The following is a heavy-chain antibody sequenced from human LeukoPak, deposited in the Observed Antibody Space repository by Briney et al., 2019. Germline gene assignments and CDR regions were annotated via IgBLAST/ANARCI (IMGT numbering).Heavy chain of an antibody. D-gene: IGHD3-22*01. V-gene: IGHV3-74*01. CDR3: AKHSYDSSGYYSIDY. CDR2: INEDGSRT. Sequence: GGSLRLSCAGSGFTFSNYWVHWVRQAPGKGLVWVSRINEDGSRTDYADSVKGRFTISRDNSKNTLYLQMNSLRAEDTAVYYCAKHSYDSSGYYSIDYWGQGTLVTVFS. J-gene: IGHJ4*02. CDR1: GFTFSNYW.